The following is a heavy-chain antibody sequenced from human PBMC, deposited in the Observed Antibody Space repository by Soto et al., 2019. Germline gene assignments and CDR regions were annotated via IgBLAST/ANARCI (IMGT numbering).Heavy chain of an antibody. D-gene: IGHD6-25*01. CDR3: ARGGFAARKGRWFDT. J-gene: IGHJ5*02. Sequence: SETMSLTCTVSGGSISSYYWGWIRQPPGKGLEWIGYIHYSGSTNYNPSLRSRVTISVDTPKNQFSLKGNSMIAADTAIYYGARGGFAARKGRWFDTGGQGTLFT. V-gene: IGHV4-59*01. CDR2: IHYSGST. CDR1: GGSISSYY.